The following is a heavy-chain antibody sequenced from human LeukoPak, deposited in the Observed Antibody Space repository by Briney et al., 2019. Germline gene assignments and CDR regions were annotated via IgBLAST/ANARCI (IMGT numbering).Heavy chain of an antibody. J-gene: IGHJ4*02. Sequence: SETLSLTCTVSGDSISSGDYYWSWIRQPAGKGLEWIGRISSSGSTNYNPSLKSRVTISVDTSKNQFSLKLSSVTAADTAVYYCARHAITMIVISFFDYWGQGTLVSVSS. D-gene: IGHD3-22*01. V-gene: IGHV4-61*02. CDR2: ISSSGST. CDR1: GDSISSGDYY. CDR3: ARHAITMIVISFFDY.